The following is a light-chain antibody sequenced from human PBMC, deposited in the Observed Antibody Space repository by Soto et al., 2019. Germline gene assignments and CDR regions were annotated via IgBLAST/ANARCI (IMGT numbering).Light chain of an antibody. CDR1: QSVSSNY. Sequence: EIVLTQSPGTLSLSPGERVTLSCRASQSVSSNYLAWYQQKPGQAPRLLIYGASSRATGIPDTFRGSGSGTDFPLTISRLEPEDFAVHYCQQYGTSPITFGPGTKVDIK. J-gene: IGKJ3*01. CDR3: QQYGTSPIT. V-gene: IGKV3-20*01. CDR2: GAS.